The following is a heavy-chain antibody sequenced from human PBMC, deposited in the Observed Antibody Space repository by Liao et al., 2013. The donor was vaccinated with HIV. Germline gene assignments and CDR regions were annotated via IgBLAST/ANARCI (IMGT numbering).Heavy chain of an antibody. V-gene: IGHV4-39*07. D-gene: IGHD3-10*01. CDR1: GGSITGSRYY. Sequence: QLQLQESGPGLVKPSETLSLTCSVSGGSITGSRYYWAWIRQPPGKGLQYIGSIYYSGSTSYNPSLRSRVTISLDTSKNHFSLKLRSVTAADTAVYYCATSGEDWFDPLGAREPLVTVSS. J-gene: IGHJ5*02. CDR2: IYYSGST. CDR3: ATSGEDWFDP.